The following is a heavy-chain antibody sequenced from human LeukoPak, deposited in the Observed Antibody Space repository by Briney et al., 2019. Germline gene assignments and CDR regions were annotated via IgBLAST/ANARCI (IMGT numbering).Heavy chain of an antibody. D-gene: IGHD5-24*01. V-gene: IGHV4-34*01. CDR3: ARVVTWATTDGLDAFDI. J-gene: IGHJ3*02. CDR1: GGSFSDYY. Sequence: SETLSLTCAMYGGSFSDYYWNWIRQPPGKGLEWIGEINHSGSTNYNPSLKSRVTISVDTSKNQFSLKLSSVTAADTAVYYCARVVTWATTDGLDAFDIWGQGTMVTVSS. CDR2: INHSGST.